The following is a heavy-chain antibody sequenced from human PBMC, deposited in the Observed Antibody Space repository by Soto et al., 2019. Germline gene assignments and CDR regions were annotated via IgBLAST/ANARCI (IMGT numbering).Heavy chain of an antibody. CDR3: ASGIQLWLRRINNGYSG. CDR2: IIPMFGTA. D-gene: IGHD5-18*01. Sequence: QVQLVQSGAEVNKPESSVKVSCKAPGGTFSTYAISWVRQAPGQGLEWMGGIIPMFGTANYAQRFQDRVTITADESTNTVYMELSSLRSEDTAVYFCASGIQLWLRRINNGYSGWGQGTLVTDSS. CDR1: GGTFSTYA. V-gene: IGHV1-69*12. J-gene: IGHJ4*02.